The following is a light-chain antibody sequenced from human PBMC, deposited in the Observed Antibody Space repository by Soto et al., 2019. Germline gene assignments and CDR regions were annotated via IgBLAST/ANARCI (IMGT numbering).Light chain of an antibody. Sequence: EIVMTQSPATLSVSPWERATLSCRASQSVSRNLAWYQQKPGQAPRLLIYGASTRATGIPARFSGSGSGKDSPLTISSLPSEDFAFYYCQHYNNSPLTFGGGTKVEIK. V-gene: IGKV3-15*01. CDR3: QHYNNSPLT. J-gene: IGKJ4*01. CDR2: GAS. CDR1: QSVSRN.